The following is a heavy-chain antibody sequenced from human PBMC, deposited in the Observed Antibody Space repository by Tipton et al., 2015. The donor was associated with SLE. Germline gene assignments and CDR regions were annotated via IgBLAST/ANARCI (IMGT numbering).Heavy chain of an antibody. J-gene: IGHJ6*02. Sequence: TLSLTCAVSGGSVNRNNWWGWVRQAPGKGLEWIGEINHSGSTNYNPSLKSRVTISVDTSKNQFSLKLSSVTAADTAVYYCARAPVAGRNYYYGMDVWGQGTTVTVSS. CDR3: ARAPVAGRNYYYGMDV. CDR2: INHSGST. CDR1: GGSVNRNNW. D-gene: IGHD6-19*01. V-gene: IGHV4-4*02.